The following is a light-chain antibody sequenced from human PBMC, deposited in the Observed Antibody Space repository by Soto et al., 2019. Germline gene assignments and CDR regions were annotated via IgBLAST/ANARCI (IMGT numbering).Light chain of an antibody. J-gene: IGKJ1*01. CDR3: QQYNNWPQT. Sequence: ENVLTQSPGTLSLSPGERATLSCRASQSVSTGYLAWYRQKPGQAPRLLIYGASTRATGIPARFSGSGSGTEFTLTISSLQSEDFAVYYCQQYNNWPQTFGQGTKVDIK. CDR1: QSVSTGY. V-gene: IGKV3-15*01. CDR2: GAS.